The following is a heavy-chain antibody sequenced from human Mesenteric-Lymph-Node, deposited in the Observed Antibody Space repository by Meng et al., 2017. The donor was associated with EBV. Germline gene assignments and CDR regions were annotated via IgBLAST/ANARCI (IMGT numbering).Heavy chain of an antibody. CDR3: ARGDDSGDYACSS. CDR1: GSTFNSYA. V-gene: IGHV1-69*01. D-gene: IGHD4-17*01. J-gene: IGHJ5*02. Sequence: QVQVVQSGAEVKKPGSSGKVSWRISGSTFNSYAISWVRQAPGQGLEWMGGIIPIYGRANYAQRFQGRVTITADESTSTAYMELSILTSEDTAVYYCARGDDSGDYACSSWGQGTLVTVSS. CDR2: IIPIYGRA.